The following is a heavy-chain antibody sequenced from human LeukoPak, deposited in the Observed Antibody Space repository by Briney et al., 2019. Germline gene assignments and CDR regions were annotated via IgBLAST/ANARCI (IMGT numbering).Heavy chain of an antibody. Sequence: ASVKVSCKASGYTFTGYYMHWVRQAPGQGLEWMGWINPNSGGTNYAQKFQGRVTMTRDTSASTAYMELSSLTSEDTAVYYCARGGYGDYPLGYFDVWGRGTLVTVSS. J-gene: IGHJ2*01. CDR1: GYTFTGYY. V-gene: IGHV1-2*02. CDR2: INPNSGGT. D-gene: IGHD4-17*01. CDR3: ARGGYGDYPLGYFDV.